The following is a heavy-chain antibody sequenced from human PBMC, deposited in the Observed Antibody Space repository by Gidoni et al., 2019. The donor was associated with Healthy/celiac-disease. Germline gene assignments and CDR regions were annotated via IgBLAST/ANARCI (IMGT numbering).Heavy chain of an antibody. V-gene: IGHV3-53*01. CDR2: IYSGGSI. D-gene: IGHD3-16*01. Sequence: EVQLVESGGGLIQPGGSLRLSCAASGFTVSSNYMSWVRQAPGKGLEWVSVIYSGGSIYYADSVKGRFTISRDNSKNTLYLQMNSLRAEDTAVYYCATPGGGSDENFDYWGQGTLVTVSS. CDR3: ATPGGGSDENFDY. J-gene: IGHJ4*02. CDR1: GFTVSSNY.